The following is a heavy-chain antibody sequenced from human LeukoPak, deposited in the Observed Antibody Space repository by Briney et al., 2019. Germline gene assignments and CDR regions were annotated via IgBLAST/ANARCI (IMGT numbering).Heavy chain of an antibody. D-gene: IGHD3-3*02. CDR3: ARAISMLTLDP. CDR2: IYYSGST. Sequence: SETLSLTCTVSGGSISSGGYYWSWIRQHPGKGLEWIGYIYYSGSTYYNPSLKSRVTISVDKSKNQFSLKLSSVTAADTAVYYCARAISMLTLDPWGQGTLVTVSS. CDR1: GGSISSGGYY. V-gene: IGHV4-31*03. J-gene: IGHJ5*02.